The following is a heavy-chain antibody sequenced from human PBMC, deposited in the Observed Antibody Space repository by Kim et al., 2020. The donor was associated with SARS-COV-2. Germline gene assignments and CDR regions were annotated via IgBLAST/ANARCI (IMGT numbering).Heavy chain of an antibody. CDR2: ISSSSSYI. CDR1: GFTFSSYS. J-gene: IGHJ4*02. Sequence: GGSLRLSCAASGFTFSSYSMHWVRQAPGKGLEWVSSISSSSSYIYYADSVKGRFTISRDNAKNSLYLQMNSLRAEDTAVYYCARAYSSGWAYFDYWGQGTLATVSS. V-gene: IGHV3-21*01. D-gene: IGHD6-19*01. CDR3: ARAYSSGWAYFDY.